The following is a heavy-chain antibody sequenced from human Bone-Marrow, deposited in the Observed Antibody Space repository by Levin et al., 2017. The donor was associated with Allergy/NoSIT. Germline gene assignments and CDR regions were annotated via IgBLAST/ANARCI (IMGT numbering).Heavy chain of an antibody. CDR1: GGTFSTYA. V-gene: IGHV1-69*06. CDR3: GRCYEGDSYYDDMDV. CDR2: IIPIFGTT. Sequence: ASVKVSCKASGGTFSTYAISWVRQAPGQGLEWMGGIIPIFGTTNYAQKFQGRVTLTADTSTSTAYMELNSLISEDTAVYYCGRCYEGDSYYDDMDVWGQGTAVTVSS. D-gene: IGHD2-15*01. J-gene: IGHJ6*02.